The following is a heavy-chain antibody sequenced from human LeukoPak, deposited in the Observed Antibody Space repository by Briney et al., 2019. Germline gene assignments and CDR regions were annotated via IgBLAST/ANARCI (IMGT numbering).Heavy chain of an antibody. CDR2: INPGGGST. V-gene: IGHV1-46*01. CDR1: GYTFINYY. J-gene: IGHJ6*02. Sequence: GASVKVSCKASGYTFINYYMHWVRQAPGQGLEWMGIINPGGGSTSYAQKFQGRVTMTRDTSTSTVYMELSSLRSEDTAVYYCARDHLTTIVGATYYYYGMDVWGQGTTVTVSS. D-gene: IGHD1-26*01. CDR3: ARDHLTTIVGATYYYYGMDV.